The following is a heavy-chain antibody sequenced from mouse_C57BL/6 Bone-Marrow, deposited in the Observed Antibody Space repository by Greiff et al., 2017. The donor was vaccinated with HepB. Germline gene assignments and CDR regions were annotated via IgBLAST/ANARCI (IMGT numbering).Heavy chain of an antibody. CDR1: GYAFTNYL. CDR3: ARGTTRGYAMDD. V-gene: IGHV1-54*01. CDR2: INPGSGGT. D-gene: IGHD5-5*01. Sequence: VQLQQSGAELVRPGTSVKVSCKASGYAFTNYLIEWVKQRPGQGLEWIGVINPGSGGTNYNEKFKGKATLTAAKSSSTAYMQRSSLTSEDSAVYFCARGTTRGYAMDDWGQGTSVTVSS. J-gene: IGHJ4*01.